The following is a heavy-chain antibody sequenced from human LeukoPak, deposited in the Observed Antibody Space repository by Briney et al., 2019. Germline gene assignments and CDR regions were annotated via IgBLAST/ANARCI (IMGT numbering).Heavy chain of an antibody. V-gene: IGHV3-21*01. Sequence: PGGSLRLSCAASGFTFSSYSMNWVRQAPGKGLEWVSFISSSSSYIYYTDSVKGRFTISRDNAKNSPYLQLNSLRAEDTALYYCGSCSGGSCHSGWFDPWGQGTLVTVSS. CDR3: GSCSGGSCHSGWFDP. J-gene: IGHJ5*02. CDR1: GFTFSSYS. D-gene: IGHD2-15*01. CDR2: ISSSSSYI.